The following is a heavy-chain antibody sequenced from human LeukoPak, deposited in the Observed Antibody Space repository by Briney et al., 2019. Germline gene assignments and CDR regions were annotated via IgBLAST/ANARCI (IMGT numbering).Heavy chain of an antibody. CDR1: GGSVSSNTYY. CDR2: SHYSGRT. V-gene: IGHV4-39*01. J-gene: IGHJ5*02. Sequence: SETLSLTCTVSGGSVSSNTYYWGWIRQPPGKGLEWIGSSHYSGRTDYNPSLKSRVTISVDTSQNQFSLRLTSVTAADTAVYYCARRWSRWFDPWGQGSLVTVSS. CDR3: ARRWSRWFDP.